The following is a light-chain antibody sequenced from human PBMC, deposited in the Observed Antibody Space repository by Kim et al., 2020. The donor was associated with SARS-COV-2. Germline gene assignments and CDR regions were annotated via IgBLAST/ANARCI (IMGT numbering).Light chain of an antibody. Sequence: SYELTQPPSVSVAPGQTARITCWGNNIGSKNVHWYQQQPGPAPALDIYSDSNKPPPTPDRFPVSNSGNTATLSITRAEARDEADYYCQVGDSDNRVFGGG. J-gene: IGLJ3*02. CDR1: NIGSKN. CDR2: SDS. CDR3: QVGDSDNRV. V-gene: IGLV3-9*01.